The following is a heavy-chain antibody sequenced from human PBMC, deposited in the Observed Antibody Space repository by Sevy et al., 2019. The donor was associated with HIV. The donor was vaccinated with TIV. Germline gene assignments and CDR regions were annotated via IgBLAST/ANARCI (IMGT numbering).Heavy chain of an antibody. CDR3: ARLPVAAAGLYYFDY. D-gene: IGHD6-13*01. Sequence: GESLKISCKGSGYSFANNWIGWVRQMPGKGLEWMGIVYPGDSDTTYSPSFQGQVTISVDKSISTGYLQWNSLRASDTAMYYCARLPVAAAGLYYFDYWGQGTLVTVSS. CDR1: GYSFANNW. CDR2: VYPGDSDT. V-gene: IGHV5-51*01. J-gene: IGHJ4*02.